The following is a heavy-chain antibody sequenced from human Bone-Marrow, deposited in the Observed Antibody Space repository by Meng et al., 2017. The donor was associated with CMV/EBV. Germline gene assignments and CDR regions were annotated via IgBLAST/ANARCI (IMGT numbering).Heavy chain of an antibody. CDR1: GYSVTTYR. CDR3: ARHFRIAAVPDS. CDR2: IYPGDSVT. J-gene: IGHJ5*02. V-gene: IGHV5-51*01. D-gene: IGHD6-13*01. Sequence: GESLKISCKGAGYSVTTYRISWVRQMPGKGLEWMGIIYPGDSVTRYSPFFQGQVTISVDKSIRTAYLQWSSLKASDTAVYYCARHFRIAAVPDSWGQGTLVTVSS.